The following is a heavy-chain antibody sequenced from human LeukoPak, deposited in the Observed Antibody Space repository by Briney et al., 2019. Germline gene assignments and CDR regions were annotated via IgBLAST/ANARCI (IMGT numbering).Heavy chain of an antibody. CDR2: ISYDGSNK. CDR3: AKQAYYSYDSSGYGSDCGMDV. J-gene: IGHJ6*02. Sequence: GGSLRLSCAASGFTFSSYGMHWVRQAPGKGLEWVAVISYDGSNKYYADSVKGRFTISRDNSKNTLYLQMNSLRAEDTAVYYCAKQAYYSYDSSGYGSDCGMDVWGQGTTVTVSS. D-gene: IGHD3-22*01. V-gene: IGHV3-30*18. CDR1: GFTFSSYG.